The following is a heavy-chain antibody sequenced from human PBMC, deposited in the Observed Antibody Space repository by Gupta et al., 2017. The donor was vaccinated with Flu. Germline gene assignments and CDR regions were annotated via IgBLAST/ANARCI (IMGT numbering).Heavy chain of an antibody. Sequence: EVQLLESGGGIVQPGGSLRLSCLASGFTTTSYDLSWVRQAPGKGLEWVAAITASGSRTFYADSVKGRFTISKDNLDNTMYLQMDSLRAEDTAVYYCAKDLCTAGTCYTPDYYYYMDVWGKGATVTV. V-gene: IGHV3-23*01. J-gene: IGHJ6*03. CDR1: GFTTTSYD. CDR2: ITASGSRT. CDR3: AKDLCTAGTCYTPDYYYYMDV. D-gene: IGHD2-15*01.